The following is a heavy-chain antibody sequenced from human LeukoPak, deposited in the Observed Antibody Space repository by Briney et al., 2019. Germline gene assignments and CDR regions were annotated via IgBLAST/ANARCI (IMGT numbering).Heavy chain of an antibody. CDR1: GYTFTGYY. Sequence: ASVKVSCKASGYTFTGYYMHWVRQAPGQGLEWMVRINPNSGGTNYAQKFQGRVTMTRDTSISTAYMELSRLRSDDTAVYYCARGIAAAGILLYFDYWGQGTLVTVSS. D-gene: IGHD6-13*01. J-gene: IGHJ4*02. CDR2: INPNSGGT. V-gene: IGHV1-2*06. CDR3: ARGIAAAGILLYFDY.